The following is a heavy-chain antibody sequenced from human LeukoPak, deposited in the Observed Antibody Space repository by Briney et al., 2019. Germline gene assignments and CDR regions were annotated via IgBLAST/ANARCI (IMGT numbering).Heavy chain of an antibody. CDR2: IYHSGST. J-gene: IGHJ4*02. V-gene: IGHV4-4*02. CDR1: GGSISSSNF. Sequence: SGTLSLTRAVSGGSISSSNFWSWVRQPPGKGLEWIGEIYHSGSTNYNPSLKSRVTISVDKSKNQFSLLLSSVTAADTAVYYCARSEPSFYFDSWGQGTLVTVSS. CDR3: ARSEPSFYFDS.